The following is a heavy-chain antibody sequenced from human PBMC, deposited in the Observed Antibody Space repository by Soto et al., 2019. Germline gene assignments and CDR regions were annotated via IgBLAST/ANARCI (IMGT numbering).Heavy chain of an antibody. D-gene: IGHD2-15*01. CDR2: ISGGGGRT. Sequence: DVQLLESGGDLVQPGGSLRLSCTASGFTFSNYAMSWVRQAPGKGLEWVSGISGGGGRTFYADSVKGRFTISRDNSKNTLYLHMNSLRAEDTAVYYCAKSLGDIVVVVAATPLWYWGQGTLVTVSS. CDR1: GFTFSNYA. J-gene: IGHJ4*02. V-gene: IGHV3-23*01. CDR3: AKSLGDIVVVVAATPLWY.